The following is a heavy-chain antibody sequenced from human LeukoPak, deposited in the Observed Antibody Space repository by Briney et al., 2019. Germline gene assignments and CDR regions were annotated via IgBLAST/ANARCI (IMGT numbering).Heavy chain of an antibody. D-gene: IGHD3/OR15-3a*01. Sequence: SETLSLTCTASGGSISGSSYSWGWIRQPPGKGLEWIGNIHYSGTTYYNPSLRSRVTISVDTSKNQFSLKLSSVTAADTAVYYCARLDPYAGQDYRGQGTLVTVSS. CDR1: GGSISGSSYS. V-gene: IGHV4-39*01. CDR2: IHYSGTT. CDR3: ARLDPYAGQDY. J-gene: IGHJ4*02.